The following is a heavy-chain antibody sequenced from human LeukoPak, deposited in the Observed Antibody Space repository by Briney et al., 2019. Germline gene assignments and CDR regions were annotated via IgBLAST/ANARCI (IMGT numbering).Heavy chain of an antibody. Sequence: GGSLRLSCAASGFTFSSYSMNWVRQAPGKGLEWVSSISSSSSYIYYADSVKGRFTISRDNAKNSLYLQMNSLRAEDTALYYCAKDRTLSAWSFDYWGQGTLVTVSS. V-gene: IGHV3-21*04. CDR1: GFTFSSYS. J-gene: IGHJ4*02. CDR3: AKDRTLSAWSFDY. CDR2: ISSSSSYI. D-gene: IGHD6-19*01.